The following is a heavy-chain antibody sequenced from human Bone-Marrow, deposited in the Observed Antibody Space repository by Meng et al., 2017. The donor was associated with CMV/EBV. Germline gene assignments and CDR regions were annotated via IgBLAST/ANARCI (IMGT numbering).Heavy chain of an antibody. Sequence: ASVKVSCKASGYTFTGYYMHWVRQAPGQGLEWMGWINPNSGGTNYAQKFQGRVTMTRDTSISTAYMELSRLRSDDTAVYYCARTADCSSTSCFTYYYYGMDFWGQGTTVTVSS. CDR3: ARTADCSSTSCFTYYYYGMDF. CDR2: INPNSGGT. D-gene: IGHD2-2*01. V-gene: IGHV1-2*02. CDR1: GYTFTGYY. J-gene: IGHJ6*02.